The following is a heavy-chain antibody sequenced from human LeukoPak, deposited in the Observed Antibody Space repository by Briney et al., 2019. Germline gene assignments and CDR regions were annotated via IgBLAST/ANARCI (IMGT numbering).Heavy chain of an antibody. Sequence: GASVKVSCKASGYTFTNYVMHWVRQAPGQRPEWMGWINAGNGDTKYSQNFQGRVTITRDTSASTAYMELSSLTSEDTALYYCARDDCGDTCYPGGYWGQGTLVTVSS. V-gene: IGHV1-3*01. CDR1: GYTFTNYV. CDR2: INAGNGDT. CDR3: ARDDCGDTCYPGGY. J-gene: IGHJ4*02. D-gene: IGHD2-21*01.